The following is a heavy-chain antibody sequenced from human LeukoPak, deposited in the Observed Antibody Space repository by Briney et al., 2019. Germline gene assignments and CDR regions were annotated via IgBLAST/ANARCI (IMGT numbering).Heavy chain of an antibody. Sequence: GGSPRLSCAASGFTFSRYSMNWVRQAPGKGLEWVSSIRSSSSYIYYADSVKGRFTISRDNAKNSLYLQMNSLRAEDTAVYYCARGGTKRITIFGVVIPDAFDIWGRGTMVTVCS. V-gene: IGHV3-21*01. D-gene: IGHD3-3*01. CDR2: IRSSSSYI. CDR3: ARGGTKRITIFGVVIPDAFDI. CDR1: GFTFSRYS. J-gene: IGHJ3*02.